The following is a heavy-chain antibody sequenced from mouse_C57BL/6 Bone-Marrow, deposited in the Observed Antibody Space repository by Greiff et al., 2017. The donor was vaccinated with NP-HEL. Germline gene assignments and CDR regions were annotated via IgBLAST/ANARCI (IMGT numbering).Heavy chain of an antibody. J-gene: IGHJ4*01. V-gene: IGHV1-26*01. CDR3: ARGDGYYMDAMDY. CDR2: INPNNGGT. D-gene: IGHD2-3*01. Sequence: EVQLQQSGPELVKPGASVKISCKASGYTFTDYYMNWVKQSHGKSLEWIGDINPNNGGTSYNQKFKGKATLTVDKSSSTAYMELRSLTSEDSAVYYCARGDGYYMDAMDYWGQGTSVTVSS. CDR1: GYTFTDYY.